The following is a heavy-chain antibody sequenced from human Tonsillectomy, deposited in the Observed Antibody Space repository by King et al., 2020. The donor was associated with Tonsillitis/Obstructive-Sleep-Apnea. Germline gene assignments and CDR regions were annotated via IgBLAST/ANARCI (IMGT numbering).Heavy chain of an antibody. Sequence: VQLVESGGGLVKPGGSLRLSCAASGFTFISYSMNWVRQAPGKGLEWVASISSSSTYIYYADSVKGRFTISRDNAKNSLYLQMNSMRGEDTAVCYCASDGDVILTGYYECDYWGHGTLVTVSS. J-gene: IGHJ4*01. CDR3: ASDGDVILTGYYECDY. CDR2: ISSSSTYI. D-gene: IGHD3-9*01. CDR1: GFTFISYS. V-gene: IGHV3-21*01.